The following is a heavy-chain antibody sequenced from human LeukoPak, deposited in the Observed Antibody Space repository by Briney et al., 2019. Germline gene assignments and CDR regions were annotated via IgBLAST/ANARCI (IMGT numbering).Heavy chain of an antibody. D-gene: IGHD3-3*01. CDR3: ARGTIWGSFDY. Sequence: PSETLSLTCTVSGGSISSDNYHWSWIRQPAGKGLEWIGRIYTSGSINYNSSLRSRVTISLDTPKSQFPLQLSSVTAADTAVYYCARGTIWGSFDYWGQGTLVTVSS. V-gene: IGHV4-61*02. J-gene: IGHJ4*02. CDR2: IYTSGSI. CDR1: GGSISSDNYH.